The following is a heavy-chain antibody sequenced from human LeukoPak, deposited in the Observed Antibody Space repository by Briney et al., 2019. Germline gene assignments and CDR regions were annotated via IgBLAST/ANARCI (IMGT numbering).Heavy chain of an antibody. D-gene: IGHD3-10*01. CDR1: GFPFSSYG. CDR2: VSHDGSNK. CDR3: AKEGYYGSGSFPDY. J-gene: IGHJ4*02. Sequence: GGSLRLSCAASGFPFSSYGMHWVRQTPGKGLEWVAVVSHDGSNKYYADSGKGRFTISRDNSKNSVYLQMNSLRAEDTAVFYCAKEGYYGSGSFPDYWGPGTLVTVYS. V-gene: IGHV3-30*18.